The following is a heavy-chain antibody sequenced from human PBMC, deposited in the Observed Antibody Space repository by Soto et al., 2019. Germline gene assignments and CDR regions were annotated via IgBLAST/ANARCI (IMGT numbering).Heavy chain of an antibody. D-gene: IGHD3-9*01. Sequence: SETLSLTCAVYGGSFSGYYWSWIRQPPGKGLEWIGEINHSGSTNYNPSLKSRVTISVDTSKNQFSLKLSSVTAADTAVYYCARGWLRYFGSSGMIDYWGQGTLVTVS. CDR2: INHSGST. V-gene: IGHV4-34*01. CDR1: GGSFSGYY. J-gene: IGHJ4*02. CDR3: ARGWLRYFGSSGMIDY.